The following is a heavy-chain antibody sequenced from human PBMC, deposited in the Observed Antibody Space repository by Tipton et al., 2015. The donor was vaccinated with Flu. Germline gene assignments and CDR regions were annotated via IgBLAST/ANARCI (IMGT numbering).Heavy chain of an antibody. CDR2: INHSGST. D-gene: IGHD2-2*01. J-gene: IGHJ4*02. Sequence: TLSLTCAVYGGSFSGYYWSWIRQPPGKGLEWIGEINHSGSTNYNPSLKSRVTISVDTSKNQFSLKLSSVTAADTAVYYCARHAPNDFDYWGQGTLVTVSS. CDR1: GGSFSGYY. V-gene: IGHV4-34*01. CDR3: ARHAPNDFDY.